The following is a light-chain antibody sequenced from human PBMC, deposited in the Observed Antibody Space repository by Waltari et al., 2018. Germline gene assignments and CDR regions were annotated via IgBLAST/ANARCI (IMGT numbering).Light chain of an antibody. Sequence: EIVLTQSPGTLSLSPGDRATLSCRASQSVSSNYLAWYQQKPGQAPRLLIYGASSRATGIPDGFSGSGSGTDFTLTISRLEPEDFAVYYCQQYGSSQFTFGPGTKVDIK. J-gene: IGKJ3*01. V-gene: IGKV3-20*01. CDR3: QQYGSSQFT. CDR1: QSVSSNY. CDR2: GAS.